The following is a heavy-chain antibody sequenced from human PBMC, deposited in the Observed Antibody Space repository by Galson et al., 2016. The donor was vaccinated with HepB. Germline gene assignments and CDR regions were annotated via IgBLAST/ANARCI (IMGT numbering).Heavy chain of an antibody. CDR2: IYYNGGT. V-gene: IGHV4-39*02. Sequence: ETLSLTCTVSGGSISSSSYSWGWIRQPPGKGLEWIGSIYYNGGTYYNPSLKSRVTISVDTSKNQFFLRLNSVTAVDTAVYYCAKDFWSGRNWFDPWGQGTLVTVSS. CDR1: GGSISSSSYS. CDR3: AKDFWSGRNWFDP. D-gene: IGHD3-3*01. J-gene: IGHJ5*02.